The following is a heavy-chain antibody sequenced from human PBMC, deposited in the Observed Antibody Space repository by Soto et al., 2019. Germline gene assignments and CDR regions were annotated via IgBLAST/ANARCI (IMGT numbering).Heavy chain of an antibody. V-gene: IGHV1-8*01. CDR2: MNPNSGNT. CDR1: GYTFTSYD. Sequence: QVQLVQSGAEVKKPGASVKVSCKASGYTFTSYDINWVRQATGQGLEWMGWMNPNSGNTGYAQKFQGRVTMTRNTSIRTAYMELSSLRSEDTAVYYCARVPYCSSTSCSDDWFDPWGQGTLVTVSS. J-gene: IGHJ5*02. D-gene: IGHD2-2*01. CDR3: ARVPYCSSTSCSDDWFDP.